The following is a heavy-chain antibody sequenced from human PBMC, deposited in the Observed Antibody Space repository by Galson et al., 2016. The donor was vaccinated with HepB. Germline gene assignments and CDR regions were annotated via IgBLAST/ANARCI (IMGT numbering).Heavy chain of an antibody. J-gene: IGHJ5*02. Sequence: SETLSLTCAVSSDSISSNTWWTWVRQSPGKGLEWIGEIFHTGTTFYNPALNSRVTISVDKSRNVFSLSLTSVTAADTAMYYCTRVKGGCSRTSCVFDPWGQGTLVTVSS. CDR3: TRVKGGCSRTSCVFDP. D-gene: IGHD2-2*01. V-gene: IGHV4-4*02. CDR1: SDSISSNTW. CDR2: IFHTGTT.